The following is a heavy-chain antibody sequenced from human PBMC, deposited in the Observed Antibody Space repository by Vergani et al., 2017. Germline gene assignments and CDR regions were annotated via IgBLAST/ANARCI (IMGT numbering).Heavy chain of an antibody. V-gene: IGHV4-61*02. J-gene: IGHJ6*02. D-gene: IGHD2-21*01. CDR1: GGSISSGSYY. CDR2: IYTSGST. Sequence: QVQLQESGPGLVKPSQTLSLTCTVSGGSISSGSYYWSWIRQPAGKGLEWIGRIYTSGSTNYNPSLKSRVTISVDTSKNQFSLKLSSVTAADTAVYYCARAPRVVVTDYYYGMDVWGQXP. CDR3: ARAPRVVVTDYYYGMDV.